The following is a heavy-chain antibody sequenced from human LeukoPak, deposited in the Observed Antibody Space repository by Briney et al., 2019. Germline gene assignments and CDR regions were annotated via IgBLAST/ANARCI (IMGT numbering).Heavy chain of an antibody. Sequence: GASVKVSCKASGYTFTGYYMHWVRQAPGQGLEWMGWISPSSGDTQYAQKFQGRFTMTRDTSISTAYMELISLRSDDTAVYYCARNVRPGYGLDVWGQGTTVTVSS. CDR3: ARNVRPGYGLDV. J-gene: IGHJ6*02. CDR2: ISPSSGDT. D-gene: IGHD2-8*01. V-gene: IGHV1-2*02. CDR1: GYTFTGYY.